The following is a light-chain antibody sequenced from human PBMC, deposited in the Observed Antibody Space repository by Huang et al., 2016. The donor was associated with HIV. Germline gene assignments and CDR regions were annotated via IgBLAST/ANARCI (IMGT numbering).Light chain of an antibody. CDR1: RSVSTN. CDR3: HQYNNWLLS. CDR2: GSS. J-gene: IGKJ4*01. Sequence: EIVMTQSPATLSVSPGQRVTLSCRANRSVSTNLAWYQQRHGQAPRLLIYGSSTRAPSIPARFSGSGSWTDFSLTISSLQSEDFALYYCHQYNNWLLSFGGGTRV. V-gene: IGKV3-15*01.